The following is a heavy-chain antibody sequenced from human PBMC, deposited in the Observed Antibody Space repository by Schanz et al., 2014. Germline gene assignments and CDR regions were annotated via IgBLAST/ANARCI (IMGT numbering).Heavy chain of an antibody. V-gene: IGHV1-18*01. CDR1: GYTFTTYA. CDR2: ISVYNHNK. CDR3: ARDRRFFDRDDLYYFDS. J-gene: IGHJ4*02. Sequence: QVQLVQSGAEVKKPGASVRVSCKASGYTFTTYAMSWVRQAPGQGLEWVGWISVYNHNKEYDQKFQGRVTMTTDTSSSTAYMALTDLRSDDTAVYYCARDRRFFDRDDLYYFDSWGQGTLVTFSS. D-gene: IGHD3-3*01.